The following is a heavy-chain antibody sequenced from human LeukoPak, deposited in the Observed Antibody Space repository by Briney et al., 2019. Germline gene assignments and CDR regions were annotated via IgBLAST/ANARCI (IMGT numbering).Heavy chain of an antibody. CDR2: IIPILGIA. J-gene: IGHJ5*02. Sequence: SVKVSCKASGGTFSSYTISWVRQAPGQGLEWMGRIIPILGIANYAQKFQGRVTITADKSTSAAYMELSSLRSEDTAVYYCARVRLYSSGWYGVSWFDPWGQGTLVTVSS. D-gene: IGHD6-19*01. V-gene: IGHV1-69*02. CDR1: GGTFSSYT. CDR3: ARVRLYSSGWYGVSWFDP.